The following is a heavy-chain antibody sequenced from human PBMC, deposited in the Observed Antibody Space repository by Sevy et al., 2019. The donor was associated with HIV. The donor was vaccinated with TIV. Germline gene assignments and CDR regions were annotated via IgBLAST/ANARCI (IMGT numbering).Heavy chain of an antibody. D-gene: IGHD2-8*02. Sequence: GGSLRLSCAASGFTFSSYEMNWVRQAPGKGLEWVSYISSSGSTIYYADSVKGRFTISRDNAKNSLYLQMNSLRPEDTAVYYCARDRKVLLVVYAIPFDAFDIWGQGTMVTVSS. V-gene: IGHV3-48*03. CDR2: ISSSGSTI. CDR1: GFTFSSYE. CDR3: ARDRKVLLVVYAIPFDAFDI. J-gene: IGHJ3*02.